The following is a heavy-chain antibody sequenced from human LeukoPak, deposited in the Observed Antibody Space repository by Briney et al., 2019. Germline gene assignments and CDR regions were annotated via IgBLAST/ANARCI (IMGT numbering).Heavy chain of an antibody. CDR2: MNPFSGNT. V-gene: IGHV1-8*03. Sequence: GASVKVSCKASGYTFTNYDIHWVRQATGRGLEWMGWMNPFSGNTGYAQNFQGRITITRNTSISTAYMELSSLRSEDTAVYYCAKATGYLLWGQGTLVTVSS. CDR3: AKATGYLL. CDR1: GYTFTNYD. D-gene: IGHD1-14*01. J-gene: IGHJ4*02.